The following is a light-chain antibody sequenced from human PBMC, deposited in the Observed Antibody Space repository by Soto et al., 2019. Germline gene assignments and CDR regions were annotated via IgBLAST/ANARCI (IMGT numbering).Light chain of an antibody. V-gene: IGKV1-12*01. Sequence: EIEVTQYKSAVCADVGDRGAITCRASQGIRTWLAWYQQKPGKAPKVLIYAASILQSGVPSRFIGSGSATEFTLTISRLQPADFATYYCPQPYSNSVTFAQGTKVDIK. CDR3: PQPYSNSVT. CDR1: QGIRTW. J-gene: IGKJ1*01. CDR2: AAS.